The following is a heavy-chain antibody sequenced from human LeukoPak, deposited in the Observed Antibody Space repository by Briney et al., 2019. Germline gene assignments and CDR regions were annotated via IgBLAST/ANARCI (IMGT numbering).Heavy chain of an antibody. V-gene: IGHV1-2*02. D-gene: IGHD6-19*01. Sequence: ASVKVSCKASGYTFTGYYMHWVRQAPGQGLEWMGWINPNSGGTNYAQKFQGRVTMTRDTSISTAYMELSRLRSEDTAVYYCARVFGSGSGWYPGIPGYYYGMDVWGQGTTVTVSS. J-gene: IGHJ6*02. CDR3: ARVFGSGSGWYPGIPGYYYGMDV. CDR2: INPNSGGT. CDR1: GYTFTGYY.